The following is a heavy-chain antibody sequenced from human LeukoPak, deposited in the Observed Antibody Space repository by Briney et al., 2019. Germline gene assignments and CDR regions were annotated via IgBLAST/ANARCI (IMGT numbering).Heavy chain of an antibody. Sequence: GGSLRLSCAASGFTFSSYSMNWVRQAPGKGLEWVSSISSSSSYIYYADSVKGRFTISRDNAKNSLYLQMNSLRAEDTAVYYCARDSAWELLPFSLDYWGQGTLVTVSS. CDR3: ARDSAWELLPFSLDY. CDR1: GFTFSSYS. CDR2: ISSSSSYI. J-gene: IGHJ4*02. D-gene: IGHD1-26*01. V-gene: IGHV3-21*01.